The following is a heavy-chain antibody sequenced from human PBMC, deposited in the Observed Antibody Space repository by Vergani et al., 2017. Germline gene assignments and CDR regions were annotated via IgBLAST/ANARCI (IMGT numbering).Heavy chain of an antibody. D-gene: IGHD6-6*01. CDR1: GFTFSSYA. V-gene: IGHV3-30-3*01. J-gene: IGHJ6*03. CDR3: ARGLDDSSSYYYYMDV. CDR2: ISYDGSNK. Sequence: VQLLESGGGLVQPGGSLRLSCAASGFTFSSYAMHWVRQAPGKGLEWVAVISYDGSNKYYADSVKGRFTISRDNSKNTLYLQMNSLRAEDTAVYYCARGLDDSSSYYYYMDVWGKGTTVTVSS.